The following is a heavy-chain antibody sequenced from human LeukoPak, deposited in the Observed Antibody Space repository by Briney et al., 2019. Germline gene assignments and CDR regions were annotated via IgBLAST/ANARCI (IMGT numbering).Heavy chain of an antibody. J-gene: IGHJ5*02. D-gene: IGHD3-3*01. CDR1: GGSINIYY. V-gene: IGHV4-4*07. CDR3: AGRRITIFGEVIRSRRHYFDP. CDR2: IYTSGST. Sequence: SETLSLTCTVSGGSINIYYWSWIRQPAGKGLEWIGRIYTSGSTNYNPSLKTRVTMSVDTSKNQFSLKLSSVTAADTAVYYCAGRRITIFGEVIRSRRHYFDPWGQGSLVTVSS.